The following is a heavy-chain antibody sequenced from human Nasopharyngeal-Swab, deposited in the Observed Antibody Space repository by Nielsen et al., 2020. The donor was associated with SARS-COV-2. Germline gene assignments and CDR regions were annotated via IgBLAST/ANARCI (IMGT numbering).Heavy chain of an antibody. CDR1: GYSFTSYH. CDR2: INPSGGSA. Sequence: ASVKVSCKASGYSFTSYHMYWVRQAPGQGLEWMGIINPSGGSATYARRFQGNVTMTRDTSTSTVFMELSSLKSEDTAVYYCARDRYGSGSFLGYWGQGTLVTVSS. D-gene: IGHD3-10*01. V-gene: IGHV1-46*01. CDR3: ARDRYGSGSFLGY. J-gene: IGHJ4*02.